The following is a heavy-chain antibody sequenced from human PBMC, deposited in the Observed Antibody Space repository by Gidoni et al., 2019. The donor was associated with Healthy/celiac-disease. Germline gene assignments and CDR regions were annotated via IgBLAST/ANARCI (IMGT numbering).Heavy chain of an antibody. CDR1: GCSLSRGRYY. V-gene: IGHV4-31*03. CDR2: IYDSRST. J-gene: IGHJ3*02. Sequence: QVQLHESVPGLVKPTQPLSLTCTVSGCSLSRGRYYWCWLRQHPGKGLEWIGYIYDSRSTNYNPSLKSRVTISVDTSKNKFSLKLSSVTAANTAVYYCARAPAVTTFWRLSSAFDIWGQGTMVTVSS. CDR3: ARAPAVTTFWRLSSAFDI. D-gene: IGHD4-17*01.